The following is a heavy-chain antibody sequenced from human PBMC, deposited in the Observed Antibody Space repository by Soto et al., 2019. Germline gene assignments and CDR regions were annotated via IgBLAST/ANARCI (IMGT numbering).Heavy chain of an antibody. CDR2: IWYDGSNK. V-gene: IGHV3-33*01. CDR1: GFTFSSYG. D-gene: IGHD3-3*01. CDR3: AREPPGLYSPFDY. Sequence: GGSLRLSCAASGFTFSSYGMHWVRQAPGKGLEWVAVIWYDGSNKYYADSVKGRFTISRDNSKNTLYLQMNSLRAEDTAVYYCAREPPGLYSPFDYWGQGTLVTVSS. J-gene: IGHJ4*02.